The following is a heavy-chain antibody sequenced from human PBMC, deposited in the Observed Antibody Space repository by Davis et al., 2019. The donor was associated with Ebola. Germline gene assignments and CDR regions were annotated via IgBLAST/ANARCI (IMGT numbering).Heavy chain of an antibody. Sequence: PSETLSLTCTVSGGSISSGSYYWSWIRQPAGKGLEWIGHIYTSGSTNYNPSLKSRVTISVDTSKNQFSLKLSSVTAADTAVYYCARGSTGAYSSSWSYYYYYYGMDVWGQGTTVTVSS. J-gene: IGHJ6*02. CDR2: IYTSGST. D-gene: IGHD6-13*01. V-gene: IGHV4-61*09. CDR3: ARGSTGAYSSSWSYYYYYYGMDV. CDR1: GGSISSGSYY.